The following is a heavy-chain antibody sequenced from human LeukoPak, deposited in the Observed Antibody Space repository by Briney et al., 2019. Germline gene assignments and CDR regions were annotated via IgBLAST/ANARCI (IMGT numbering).Heavy chain of an antibody. Sequence: GGSLRLSCAASGFTVSNYYMSWVRQAPGKGLEWVSVIYSGGDTYYADYVKGRFTISRDNSKNTLYLQMNNLRAEDTAVYYCATSPVTGMIYFDYWGQGTLVTVSS. D-gene: IGHD6-19*01. V-gene: IGHV3-66*01. CDR2: IYSGGDT. J-gene: IGHJ4*02. CDR3: ATSPVTGMIYFDY. CDR1: GFTVSNYY.